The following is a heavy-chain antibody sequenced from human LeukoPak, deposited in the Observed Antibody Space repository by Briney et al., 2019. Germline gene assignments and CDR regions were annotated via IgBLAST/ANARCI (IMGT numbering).Heavy chain of an antibody. CDR2: IYTSGGT. V-gene: IGHV4-4*09. Sequence: PSETLSLTCTVSGGSISRYYWSWIRQPPGKGLEWIGYIYTSGGTNYNPSLKSRVTISLDTSQNQFSLKLSSVTAADTAVYYCARDGGRWLQFRYYYYGMDVWGQGTTVTVSS. CDR3: ARDGGRWLQFRYYYYGMDV. D-gene: IGHD5-24*01. CDR1: GGSISRYY. J-gene: IGHJ6*02.